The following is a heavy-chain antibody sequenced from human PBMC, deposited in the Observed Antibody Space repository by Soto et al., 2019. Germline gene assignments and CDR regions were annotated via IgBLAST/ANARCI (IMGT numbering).Heavy chain of an antibody. V-gene: IGHV3-23*01. Sequence: GGSLRLSCAASGFSFSNYAMSWVRQAPGKGLEWVSIISASGDYTSYADSVKGRFTISRDNSKNTMYMQMNSLRSDDTAVYYCASLVVTPNSVPGDCPDPWGQGILVTVSS. D-gene: IGHD2-15*01. J-gene: IGHJ5*02. CDR3: ASLVVTPNSVPGDCPDP. CDR2: ISASGDYT. CDR1: GFSFSNYA.